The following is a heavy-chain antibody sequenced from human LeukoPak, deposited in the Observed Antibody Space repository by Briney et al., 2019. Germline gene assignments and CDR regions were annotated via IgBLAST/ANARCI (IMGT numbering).Heavy chain of an antibody. CDR3: AKGPLGYCSTTSCAAGYFDF. D-gene: IGHD2-2*01. Sequence: GGSLRLSCAASGFTFSSYAMSWVRQAPGKGLEWVSDISGSGGSTYYADSVKGRFTISRDNSKDTLYLQVNSLRAEDTAVYYCAKGPLGYCSTTSCAAGYFDFWGQGTLVTVSS. J-gene: IGHJ4*02. CDR1: GFTFSSYA. CDR2: ISGSGGST. V-gene: IGHV3-23*01.